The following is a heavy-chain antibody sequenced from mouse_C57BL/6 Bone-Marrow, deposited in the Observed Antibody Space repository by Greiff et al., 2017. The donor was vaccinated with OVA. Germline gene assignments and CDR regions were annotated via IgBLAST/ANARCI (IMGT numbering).Heavy chain of an antibody. D-gene: IGHD2-3*01. J-gene: IGHJ3*01. Sequence: QVTLKVCGPGILQPSPTLSLTCSSSGFSLSTFGMGVGWLRHPSGQGLEWLAHLWWGDDKYYNPALESRPTISKDTSRTQVILMIALADTADTAAYYCASYDGYYSWFAYWGQGTLVTVSA. V-gene: IGHV8-8*01. CDR2: LWWGDDK. CDR3: ASYDGYYSWFAY. CDR1: GFSLSTFGMG.